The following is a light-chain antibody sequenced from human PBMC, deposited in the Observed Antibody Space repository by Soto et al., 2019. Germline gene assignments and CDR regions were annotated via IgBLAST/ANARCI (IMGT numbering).Light chain of an antibody. Sequence: EIVLTQSPGTLSLSPGERATLSCRASQTVTSAYMAWYQQKPGQAPSHLIYAASTRAVGIPDRFSASGSGTDFTLTISRLEPEDFAVYYCQQYSESPRTFGQGTKVEVK. CDR2: AAS. CDR3: QQYSESPRT. V-gene: IGKV3-20*01. CDR1: QTVTSAY. J-gene: IGKJ1*01.